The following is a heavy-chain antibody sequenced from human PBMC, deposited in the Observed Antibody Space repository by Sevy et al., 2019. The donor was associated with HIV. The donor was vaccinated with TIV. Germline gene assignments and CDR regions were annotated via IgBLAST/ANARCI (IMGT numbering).Heavy chain of an antibody. D-gene: IGHD2-15*01. J-gene: IGHJ4*02. V-gene: IGHV1-18*01. Sequence: ASVKVSCKASGYSFTTYRITWLRQAPGQGLEWMGWTSPHNGDTNYVQNLQGRVTMITDTSTSTAYMELRSLRSEDTAVYYCARAYCSGGSCYSLAYWGQGTRVTVSS. CDR3: ARAYCSGGSCYSLAY. CDR1: GYSFTTYR. CDR2: TSPHNGDT.